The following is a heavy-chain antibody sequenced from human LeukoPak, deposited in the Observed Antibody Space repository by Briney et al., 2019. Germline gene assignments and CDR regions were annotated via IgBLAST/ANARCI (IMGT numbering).Heavy chain of an antibody. J-gene: IGHJ4*02. D-gene: IGHD2-2*03. CDR1: GYTFTSYD. Sequence: GASVKVSCTASGYTFTSYDINWVRQAPGQGLEWMGGIIPIFGTANYAQKFQGRVTITADESTSTAYMELSSLRSEDTAVYYCARVNGYCSSTGCYGVVADYFDYWGQGTLVTVSS. V-gene: IGHV1-69*13. CDR2: IIPIFGTA. CDR3: ARVNGYCSSTGCYGVVADYFDY.